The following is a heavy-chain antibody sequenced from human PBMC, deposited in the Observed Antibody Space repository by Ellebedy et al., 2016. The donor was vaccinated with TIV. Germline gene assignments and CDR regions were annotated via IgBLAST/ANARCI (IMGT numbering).Heavy chain of an antibody. Sequence: ASVKVSXXVSGYTLTELSMHWVRQAPGKGLEWMGGFDPEDGETIYAQKFQGRVTMTEDTSTDTAYMELSSLRSEDTAVYYCATAPPEDYYYGMDVWGQGTTVTVSS. CDR3: ATAPPEDYYYGMDV. J-gene: IGHJ6*02. CDR2: FDPEDGET. V-gene: IGHV1-24*01. CDR1: GYTLTELS.